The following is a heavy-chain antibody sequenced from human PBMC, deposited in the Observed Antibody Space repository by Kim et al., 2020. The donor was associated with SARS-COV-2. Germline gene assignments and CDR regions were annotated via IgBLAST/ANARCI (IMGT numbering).Heavy chain of an antibody. J-gene: IGHJ6*02. CDR1: GFTFSTYA. D-gene: IGHD2-21*01. CDR2: ISGRTTNT. V-gene: IGHV3-23*01. Sequence: GGSLRLSCAASGFTFSTYAFCWVRQAPGKGLEWVSAISGRTTNTYYADSVRGRFTISRDNSRNTLYLQMNSLRAVDTALYYCARADSGNYYYGMDVWGQGTTVTVSS. CDR3: ARADSGNYYYGMDV.